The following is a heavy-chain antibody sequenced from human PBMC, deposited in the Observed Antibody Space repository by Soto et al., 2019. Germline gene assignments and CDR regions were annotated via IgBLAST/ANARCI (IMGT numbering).Heavy chain of an antibody. CDR1: GGSISSYY. V-gene: IGHV4-59*01. CDR3: ARKAPYGGYPLDF. J-gene: IGHJ4*02. D-gene: IGHD5-12*01. CDR2: INYSGST. Sequence: SETLSLTCTVSGGSISSYYWSWIRQPPGKGLEWIGFINYSGSTSSSPSLKSRVTMSVDTSKNQFSLNLSSVTAADTAVYYCARKAPYGGYPLDFWGQGTLVTVSS.